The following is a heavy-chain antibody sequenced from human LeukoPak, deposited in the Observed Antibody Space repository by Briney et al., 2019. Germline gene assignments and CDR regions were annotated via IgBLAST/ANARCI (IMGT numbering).Heavy chain of an antibody. D-gene: IGHD6-25*01. J-gene: IGHJ4*02. CDR2: MNPNSGNT. CDR3: ARWGPPYSSGPRRVDY. Sequence: ASVKVPCKASGYTFTSYDINWVRQATGQGLEWMGWMNPNSGNTGYAQKFQGRVTMTRNTSISTAYMELSSLRSEDTAVYYCARWGPPYSSGPRRVDYWGQGTLVTVSS. CDR1: GYTFTSYD. V-gene: IGHV1-8*01.